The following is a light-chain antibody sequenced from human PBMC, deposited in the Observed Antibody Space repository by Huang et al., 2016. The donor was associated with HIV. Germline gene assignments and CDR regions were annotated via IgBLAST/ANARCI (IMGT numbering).Light chain of an antibody. Sequence: DIVLTQSPGTLSLSPGERAALSCRASQNITNNFLAWYQQRSAQAPRLLIYGASNRAMGIPDRFSGSGSETDFTLIISRLEPQDSAVYYCQQYLSSPLTFGGGTNVEIK. CDR3: QQYLSSPLT. V-gene: IGKV3-20*01. J-gene: IGKJ4*01. CDR1: QNITNNF. CDR2: GAS.